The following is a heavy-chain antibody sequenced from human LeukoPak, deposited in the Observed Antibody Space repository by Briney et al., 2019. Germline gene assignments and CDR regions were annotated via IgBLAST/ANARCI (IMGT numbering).Heavy chain of an antibody. J-gene: IGHJ6*02. D-gene: IGHD3-10*01. Sequence: SETLSLTCAVSGGSISSFYWSWVRQPPGKGLEWIGNIHYSGSANYNPSPRSRVTISVDTSKTQFSLRLTSVTAADTAVYYCARDTWKAYFDSGTYQTTYYGMDFWGQGTTVTVSS. CDR1: GGSISSFY. CDR3: ARDTWKAYFDSGTYQTTYYGMDF. CDR2: IHYSGSA. V-gene: IGHV4-59*01.